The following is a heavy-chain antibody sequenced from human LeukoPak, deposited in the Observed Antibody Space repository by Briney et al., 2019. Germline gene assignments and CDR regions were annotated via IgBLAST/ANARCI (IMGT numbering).Heavy chain of an antibody. Sequence: GASVKVSCKASGYTFTGYYMHWVRQAPGQGLEWMGWINPNSGGTNYAQKFQGRVTMTRDTSISTAYMELSRLRSDDTAVYYCARDRVKIQLWLNYWGQGTLVTVSS. V-gene: IGHV1-2*02. CDR3: ARDRVKIQLWLNY. CDR1: GYTFTGYY. J-gene: IGHJ4*02. D-gene: IGHD5-18*01. CDR2: INPNSGGT.